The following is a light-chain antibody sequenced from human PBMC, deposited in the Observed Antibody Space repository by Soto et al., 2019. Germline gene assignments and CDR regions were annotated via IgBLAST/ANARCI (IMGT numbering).Light chain of an antibody. J-gene: IGKJ4*01. CDR1: QSISSW. V-gene: IGKV1-5*03. CDR3: QQYKSYPHT. CDR2: KAS. Sequence: DIQMTQSPSTLSASVGDRVTITCRASQSISSWLAWYQQKPGKAPNLLIYKASTLESGVPSRFSGSGSGTEFTLTISSVQPDDFATYYCQQYKSYPHTFGGGTKVDIK.